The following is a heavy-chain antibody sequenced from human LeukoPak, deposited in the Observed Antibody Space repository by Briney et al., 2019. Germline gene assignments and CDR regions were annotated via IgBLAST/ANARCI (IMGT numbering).Heavy chain of an antibody. CDR3: AKAWIQLWQFDY. CDR2: ISSSSSYI. CDR1: GFTFSSYS. J-gene: IGHJ4*02. D-gene: IGHD5-18*01. Sequence: PGGSLRLSCAASGFTFSSYSMNWVRQAPGKGLEWVSSISSSSSYIYYADSVKGRFTISRDNAKNSLYLQMNSLRAEDTAVYYCAKAWIQLWQFDYRGQGTLVTVSS. V-gene: IGHV3-21*01.